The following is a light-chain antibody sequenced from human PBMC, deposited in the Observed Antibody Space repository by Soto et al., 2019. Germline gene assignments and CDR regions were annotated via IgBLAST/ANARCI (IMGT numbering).Light chain of an antibody. CDR1: QSVSTN. CDR3: QQYNTRPHT. J-gene: IGKJ4*01. CDR2: LAS. Sequence: EIVMTQSPATLSASPGEGATLSCRASQSVSTNLAWYQHKPGQAPRLLIYLASTRATGIPTRFSGSGSGTEFTLTITSLQSEDFAFYYYQQYNTRPHTFGGGPKVE. V-gene: IGKV3-15*01.